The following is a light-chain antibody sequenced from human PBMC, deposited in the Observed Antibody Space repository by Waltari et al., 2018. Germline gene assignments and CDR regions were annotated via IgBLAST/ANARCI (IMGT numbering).Light chain of an antibody. V-gene: IGKV1-5*03. CDR3: QQYDNYWT. J-gene: IGKJ1*01. CDR1: QSITNW. CDR2: RAS. Sequence: EIQMTQSPSTLSVSVGDRVTITCRASQSITNWLAWYQQKPGQAPKLLIYRASNLESGVPSRFSGSGSGTEFTLTISSLQPDDFATYYCQQYDNYWTFGQGTKVEIK.